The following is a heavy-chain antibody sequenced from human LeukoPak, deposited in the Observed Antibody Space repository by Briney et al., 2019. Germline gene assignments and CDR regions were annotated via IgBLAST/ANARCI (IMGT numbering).Heavy chain of an antibody. J-gene: IGHJ3*02. CDR3: ARVCSNTSCWGAFDI. CDR2: ISSSGSSI. D-gene: IGHD2-2*01. V-gene: IGHV3-11*04. Sequence: GGSLRLSCTASGFTFGDYAMSWFRQAPGKGLEWVSYISSSGSSIYYADSVKGRFTSSRDNAKNSLYLQMNSLRAEDTAVYYCARVCSNTSCWGAFDIWGQGTMVTVSS. CDR1: GFTFGDYA.